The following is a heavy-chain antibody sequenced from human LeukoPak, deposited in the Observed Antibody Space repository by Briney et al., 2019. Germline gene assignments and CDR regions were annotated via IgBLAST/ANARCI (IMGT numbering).Heavy chain of an antibody. J-gene: IGHJ4*02. V-gene: IGHV3-74*01. CDR3: ARSQRSSSGHDY. CDR1: GVTFSSYW. CDR2: INSDGSST. Sequence: PGGSLRLSCAASGVTFSSYWMHWVRQAPGKGLVWVSRINSDGSSTSYADSVKGRFTISRDNAKNTLYLQMNSLRAEDTAVYYCARSQRSSSGHDYWGQGTLVTVSS. D-gene: IGHD6-6*01.